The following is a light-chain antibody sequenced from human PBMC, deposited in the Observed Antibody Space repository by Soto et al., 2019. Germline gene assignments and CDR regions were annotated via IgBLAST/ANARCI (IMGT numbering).Light chain of an antibody. CDR1: SSNIGSNA. CDR3: ATWDDSLNGVV. J-gene: IGLJ2*01. CDR2: SNN. Sequence: QSVLTQPPSASGTPGQRVTISCSGSSSNIGSNAVNWYQQLPGTAPKLLIYSNNQRPSGVPDRFSGSKSGTSASLAISGLHSEDEADYCCATWDDSLNGVVFGGGTKLTVL. V-gene: IGLV1-44*01.